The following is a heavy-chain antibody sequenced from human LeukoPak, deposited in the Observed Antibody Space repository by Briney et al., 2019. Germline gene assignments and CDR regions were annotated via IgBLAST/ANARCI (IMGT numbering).Heavy chain of an antibody. CDR1: GGSINGYY. D-gene: IGHD3-16*01. Sequence: SETLSLTCSVSGGSINGYYWSWIRQPPGKGLEWIGYIHSNGDTRYNPSLRSRVAISVDTSKNQFSLNLNSVTAADTALHYCARYFPAGGGVRGFDYWGQGILVTVSS. J-gene: IGHJ4*02. V-gene: IGHV4-59*01. CDR2: IHSNGDT. CDR3: ARYFPAGGGVRGFDY.